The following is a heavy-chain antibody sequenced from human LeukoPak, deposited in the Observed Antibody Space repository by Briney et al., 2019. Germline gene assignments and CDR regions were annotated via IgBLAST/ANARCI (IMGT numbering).Heavy chain of an antibody. D-gene: IGHD3-16*01. CDR2: IYYSGST. CDR1: GGSISSSSYY. J-gene: IGHJ4*02. V-gene: IGHV4-39*01. Sequence: KPSETLSLTCTVSGGSISSSSYYWGWIRQPPGKGLEWIGSIYYSGSTYYNPSLKSRVTISVDTSKNQFSLKLSSVTAADTAVYYCARHGRPPWGVPSPYYFDYWGQGTLVTVSS. CDR3: ARHGRPPWGVPSPYYFDY.